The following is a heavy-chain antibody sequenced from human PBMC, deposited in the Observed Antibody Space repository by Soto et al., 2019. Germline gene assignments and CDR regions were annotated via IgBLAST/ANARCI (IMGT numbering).Heavy chain of an antibody. CDR3: ARAKWHDYVWGSYRYVHHFDY. J-gene: IGHJ4*02. V-gene: IGHV1-46*01. CDR2: INPSGGST. CDR1: GYTFTSYY. D-gene: IGHD3-16*02. Sequence: GASVKVSCKASGYTFTSYYMHWVRQAPGQGLEWMGIINPSGGSTSYAQKFQGRVTMTRDTSTSTVYMELSSLRSEDTAVYYCARAKWHDYVWGSYRYVHHFDYWGQGTLVTVSS.